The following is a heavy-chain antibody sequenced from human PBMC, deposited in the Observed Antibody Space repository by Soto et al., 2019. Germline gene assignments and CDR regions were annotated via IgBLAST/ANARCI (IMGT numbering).Heavy chain of an antibody. CDR3: ARGIIVVVPAAIQEQGMDV. CDR1: GYTFTGYY. D-gene: IGHD2-2*02. CDR2: INPNSGGT. J-gene: IGHJ6*02. V-gene: IGHV1-2*02. Sequence: ASVKVSCKASGYTFTGYYMHWVRQAPGQGLEWMGWINPNSGGTNYAQKFQGRVTMTRDTSISTAYMELSRLRSDDTAVYYCARGIIVVVPAAIQEQGMDVWGQGTTVTVSS.